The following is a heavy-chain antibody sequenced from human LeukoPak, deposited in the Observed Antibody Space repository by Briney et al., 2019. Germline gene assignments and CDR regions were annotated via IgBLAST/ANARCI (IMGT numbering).Heavy chain of an antibody. CDR3: ASAGRAGDWNDDNYMDV. Sequence: GGSLTLSCAASGIILSSYWMSWVRQAPGKGLEWVANIKQDGSEKWYVDSVKGRFTISRDNAKNSLYLQMNSLRAEDTAVYYCASAGRAGDWNDDNYMDVWGKGTTVTVSS. D-gene: IGHD1-1*01. V-gene: IGHV3-7*01. J-gene: IGHJ6*03. CDR2: IKQDGSEK. CDR1: GIILSSYW.